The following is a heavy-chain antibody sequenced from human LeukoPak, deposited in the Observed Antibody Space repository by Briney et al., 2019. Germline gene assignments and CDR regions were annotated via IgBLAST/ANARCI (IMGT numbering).Heavy chain of an antibody. CDR2: TYYRSKWYN. J-gene: IGHJ3*02. CDR3: ARGAGSGLNAFDI. D-gene: IGHD3-10*01. CDR1: GDSVSSNSAA. V-gene: IGHV6-1*01. Sequence: SQTLSLTCAISGDSVSSNSAAGNWIRQSPSRGLESLGRTYYRSKWYNDYAVSVKSRITINPDTSKNQFSLQLNSVTPEDTAVYYCARGAGSGLNAFDIWGQGTMVTVSS.